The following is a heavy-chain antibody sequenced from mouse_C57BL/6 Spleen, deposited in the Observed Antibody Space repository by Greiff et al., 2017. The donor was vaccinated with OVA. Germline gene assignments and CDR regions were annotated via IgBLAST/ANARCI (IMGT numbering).Heavy chain of an antibody. CDR2: INPSTGGT. Sequence: EVQLQQSGPELVKPGASVKISCKASGYSFTGYYMNWVKQSPEKSLEWIGEINPSTGGTTYNQKFKAKATLTVDKSSSTAYMQLKSLTSEDSAVYYCARVAVDVWGTGTTVTVSS. CDR3: ARVAVDV. CDR1: GYSFTGYY. D-gene: IGHD6-1*01. J-gene: IGHJ1*03. V-gene: IGHV1-42*01.